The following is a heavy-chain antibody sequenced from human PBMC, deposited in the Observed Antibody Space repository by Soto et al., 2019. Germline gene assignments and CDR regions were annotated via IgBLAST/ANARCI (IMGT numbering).Heavy chain of an antibody. Sequence: SPTLPRSCALSGGKVSSNRCAWYWKRQYPSRGLEWLGRTYYRSKWYNDYAVSVKSRITINPDTSKNQFSLQLNSVTPEDTAVYYCARDRGDSSGWYYNYYYGMDVWGQGTTVTGSS. J-gene: IGHJ6*02. V-gene: IGHV6-1*01. CDR1: GGKVSSNRCA. D-gene: IGHD6-19*01. CDR2: TYYRSKWYN. CDR3: ARDRGDSSGWYYNYYYGMDV.